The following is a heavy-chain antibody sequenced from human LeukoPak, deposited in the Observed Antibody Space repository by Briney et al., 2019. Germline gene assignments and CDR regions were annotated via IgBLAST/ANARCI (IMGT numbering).Heavy chain of an antibody. V-gene: IGHV1-18*01. CDR2: ISAYNGNT. J-gene: IGHJ5*02. D-gene: IGHD6-19*01. CDR3: ARFGYSSGWYLFDP. Sequence: ASVKVSCKASGYTFTSYGISWVRQAPGQGLEWMGWISAYNGNTNYAQKLQGRVTITTDTSTSTAYMELRSLRSDDTAVYYCARFGYSSGWYLFDPWGQGTLVTASS. CDR1: GYTFTSYG.